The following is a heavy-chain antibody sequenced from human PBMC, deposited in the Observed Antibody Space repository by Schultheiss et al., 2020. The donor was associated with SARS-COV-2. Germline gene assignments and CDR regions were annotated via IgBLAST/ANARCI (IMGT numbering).Heavy chain of an antibody. D-gene: IGHD2-15*01. CDR2: ISGSGGST. J-gene: IGHJ3*02. CDR1: GFTFSSYS. V-gene: IGHV3-23*01. Sequence: GGSLRLSCAASGFTFSSYSMNWVRQAPGKGLEWVSAISGSGGSTYYADSVKGRFTISRDNSKNTLYLQMNSLRAEDTAVYYCAKAKVVNDAFDIWGQGTMVTVSS. CDR3: AKAKVVNDAFDI.